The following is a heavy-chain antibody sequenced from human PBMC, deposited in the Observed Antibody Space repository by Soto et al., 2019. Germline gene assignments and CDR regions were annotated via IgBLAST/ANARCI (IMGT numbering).Heavy chain of an antibody. CDR2: IYYSGST. J-gene: IGHJ5*02. CDR1: GGSISGSSYY. D-gene: IGHD6-6*01. CDR3: ARHRARNWFDP. Sequence: SETLSLTCIVSGGSISGSSYYWGWIRQPPGKGMEWIGSIYYSGSTYYNPSLKSRVTISVDTSKNQFSLKLSSVTAADTAVFYCARHRARNWFDPWGPGTLVTVSS. V-gene: IGHV4-39*01.